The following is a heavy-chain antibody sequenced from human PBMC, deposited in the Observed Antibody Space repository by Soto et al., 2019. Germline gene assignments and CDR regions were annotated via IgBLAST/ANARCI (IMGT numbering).Heavy chain of an antibody. J-gene: IGHJ4*02. V-gene: IGHV3-33*01. CDR3: ASAGYSSSWYTKY. D-gene: IGHD6-13*01. CDR2: IWYDGSNK. CDR1: GFTFSSYG. Sequence: QVQLVESGGGVVQPGRSLRLSCAASGFTFSSYGMHWVRQAPGKGLEWVAVIWYDGSNKYYADSVKGRFTISRDNSKNPLYLQMNSLRAEDTAVYYCASAGYSSSWYTKYWGQGTLVTVSS.